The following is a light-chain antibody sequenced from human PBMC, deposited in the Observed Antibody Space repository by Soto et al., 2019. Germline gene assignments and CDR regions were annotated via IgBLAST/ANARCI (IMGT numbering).Light chain of an antibody. CDR2: GNS. CDR1: SSNIGAGYD. Sequence: QLALTQPPSVSGAPGQRVTISCTGSSSNIGAGYDVHWYQHLPGTAPKLLIYGNSNRPSGVPDRFSGSKSGTSASLAITGLQAEDEADYYCQSYDSSLSGSDVFGTGTKLTVL. V-gene: IGLV1-40*01. J-gene: IGLJ1*01. CDR3: QSYDSSLSGSDV.